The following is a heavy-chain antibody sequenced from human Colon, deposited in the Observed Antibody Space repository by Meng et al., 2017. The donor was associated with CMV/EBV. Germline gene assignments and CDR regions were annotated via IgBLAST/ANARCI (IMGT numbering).Heavy chain of an antibody. V-gene: IGHV3-21*01. CDR3: ARDQSAIFGVAPLDY. CDR1: GFTFSSYT. J-gene: IGHJ4*02. D-gene: IGHD3-3*01. Sequence: GGSLRLSCAASGFTFSSYTMNWVRQAPGKGLEWVSSISSTSSYIYYADSVKGRFTISRDNAKNSVSLEMNSLRVEDTAVYYCARDQSAIFGVAPLDYWGQGTLVTVSS. CDR2: ISSTSSYI.